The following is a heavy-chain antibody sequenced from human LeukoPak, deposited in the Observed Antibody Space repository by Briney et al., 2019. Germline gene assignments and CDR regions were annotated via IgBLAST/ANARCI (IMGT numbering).Heavy chain of an antibody. J-gene: IGHJ5*02. D-gene: IGHD6-6*01. CDR3: AKPLVVAARVYWFDP. V-gene: IGHV3-23*01. Sequence: GGSLRLSCAASGFTFSSYAMSWVCQAPGKGLEWVSAISGSGGSTYYAASAQGPFTISRDNSKNTLYLQMNSLRPEEPAVYYCAKPLVVAARVYWFDPWGQGTLVTVSS. CDR2: ISGSGGST. CDR1: GFTFSSYA.